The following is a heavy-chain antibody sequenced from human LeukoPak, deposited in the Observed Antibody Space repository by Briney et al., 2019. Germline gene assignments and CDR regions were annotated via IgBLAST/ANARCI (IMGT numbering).Heavy chain of an antibody. Sequence: PGRSLRLSCAASGFTFDDYAMHWVWQAPGKGLEWVSGISWSSGSIGYADSVKGRFTISRDNAKNSLYLQMNSLRVEDTAFYYCTKDIASVNYYGSGGYYNGFDYWGQGTLVTVSS. V-gene: IGHV3-9*01. CDR2: ISWSSGSI. CDR3: TKDIASVNYYGSGGYYNGFDY. J-gene: IGHJ4*02. D-gene: IGHD3-10*01. CDR1: GFTFDDYA.